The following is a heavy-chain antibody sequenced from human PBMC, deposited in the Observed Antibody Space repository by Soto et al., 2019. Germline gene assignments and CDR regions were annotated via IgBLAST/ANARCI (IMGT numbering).Heavy chain of an antibody. J-gene: IGHJ4*02. CDR3: ARSSEDSYGSDY. CDR1: GGSFSGYY. D-gene: IGHD5-18*01. Sequence: TSETLSLTCAVYGGSFSGYYWSWIRQPPGKGLEWIGEINHSGSTNYNPSLKSRVTISVDTSKNQFSLKLSPVTAADTAVYYCARSSEDSYGSDYWGQGTLVTSPQ. V-gene: IGHV4-34*01. CDR2: INHSGST.